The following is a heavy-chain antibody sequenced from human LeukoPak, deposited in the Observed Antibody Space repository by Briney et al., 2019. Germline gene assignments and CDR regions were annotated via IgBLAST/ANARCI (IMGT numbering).Heavy chain of an antibody. V-gene: IGHV4-59*12. J-gene: IGHJ4*02. Sequence: SETLSLTCTVSGGSISSYYWSWIRQPPGKGLEWIGYIYYSGSTNYNPSLNSRVTISVDTSKNQFSLKLSSVTAADTAVYYCARGPRFLGYDYVWGSYRSTDFDYWGQGTLVTVSS. CDR2: IYYSGST. CDR3: ARGPRFLGYDYVWGSYRSTDFDY. CDR1: GGSISSYY. D-gene: IGHD3-16*02.